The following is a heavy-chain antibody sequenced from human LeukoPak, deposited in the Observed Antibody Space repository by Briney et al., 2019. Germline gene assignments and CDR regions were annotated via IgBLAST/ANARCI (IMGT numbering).Heavy chain of an antibody. CDR2: IYSGGST. V-gene: IGHV3-53*01. CDR3: ARDKGRYPQSAGMDV. J-gene: IGHJ6*02. D-gene: IGHD3-9*01. Sequence: GGSLRLSCAASGFTVSSNYMSWVRQAPGKGLEWVSVIYSGGSTCYADSVKGRFTISRDNSKNTLYLQMNSLRAEDTAVYYCARDKGRYPQSAGMDVWGQGTTVTVSS. CDR1: GFTVSSNY.